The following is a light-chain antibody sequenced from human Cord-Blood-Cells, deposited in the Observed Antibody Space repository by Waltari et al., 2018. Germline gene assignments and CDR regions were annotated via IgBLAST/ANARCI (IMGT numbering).Light chain of an antibody. CDR3: QQYGSSPLT. V-gene: IGKV3-20*01. CDR1: QRVSSIY. Sequence: EIVLTQSPGTLSLSPGERATLSCRASQRVSSIYLAWYQQKPGQAPRLLIYGASSRATGIPDRFSGSGSGTDFTLTISRLEPEDFAVYYCQQYGSSPLTFGGGTKVEIK. J-gene: IGKJ4*01. CDR2: GAS.